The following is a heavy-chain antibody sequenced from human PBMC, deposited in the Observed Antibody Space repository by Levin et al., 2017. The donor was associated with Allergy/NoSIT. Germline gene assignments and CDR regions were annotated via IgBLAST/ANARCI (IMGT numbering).Heavy chain of an antibody. D-gene: IGHD6-13*01. CDR2: IYHGGST. J-gene: IGHJ2*01. CDR3: ATLNTEAAVWYFDL. V-gene: IGHV4-4*02. CDR1: GGSITSFNW. Sequence: NASETLSLTCTVSGGSITSFNWWTWVRQPPGTGLEWIGEIYHGGSTIYNPSLKSRVTMSVDKPKKQFSLKLTSVTAADTAVYYCATLNTEAAVWYFDLWGRGTLVTVSS.